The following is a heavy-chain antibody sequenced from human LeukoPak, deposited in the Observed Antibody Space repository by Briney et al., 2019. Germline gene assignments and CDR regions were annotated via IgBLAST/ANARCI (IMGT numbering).Heavy chain of an antibody. CDR2: ISGSGDST. V-gene: IGHV3-23*01. CDR1: GFTFSSYA. D-gene: IGHD6-13*01. Sequence: GGSLRLSCAASGFTFSSYAMSWVSQAPGKGLEWVSSISGSGDSTYYADPVKGRFTISRDNSENMLYLQMSSLRAEDTAVYYCATEARQVSGIVSARDYWGQGTLVTVSS. J-gene: IGHJ4*02. CDR3: ATEARQVSGIVSARDY.